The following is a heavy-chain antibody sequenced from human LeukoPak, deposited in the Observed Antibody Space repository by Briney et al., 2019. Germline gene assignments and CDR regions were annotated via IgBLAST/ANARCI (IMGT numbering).Heavy chain of an antibody. Sequence: PGGSLRLSCAGSGYIFDDYGMRWVRQAPGKGLGWVAGINWNGGSTGYAASVKGRCTISRDNAKTALYLEMNSLRVEDTAFYYCVRLGRDGYTYAAAYWGQGALVTVSS. CDR2: INWNGGST. D-gene: IGHD5-24*01. CDR3: VRLGRDGYTYAAAY. J-gene: IGHJ1*01. V-gene: IGHV3-20*04. CDR1: GYIFDDYG.